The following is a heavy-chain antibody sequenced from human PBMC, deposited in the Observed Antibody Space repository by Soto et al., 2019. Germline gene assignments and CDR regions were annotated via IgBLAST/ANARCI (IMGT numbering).Heavy chain of an antibody. CDR3: ARGPLTIFGVVLQAAYNWFDP. CDR2: INPNSGGT. Sequence: ASVKVSCKASGYTFTGYYMHWVRQAPGQGLEWMGWINPNSGGTNYAQKFQGRVTMTRDTSISTAYMELSRLRSDDTAVYYCARGPLTIFGVVLQAAYNWFDPWGQGTLVTVSS. CDR1: GYTFTGYY. V-gene: IGHV1-2*02. D-gene: IGHD3-3*01. J-gene: IGHJ5*02.